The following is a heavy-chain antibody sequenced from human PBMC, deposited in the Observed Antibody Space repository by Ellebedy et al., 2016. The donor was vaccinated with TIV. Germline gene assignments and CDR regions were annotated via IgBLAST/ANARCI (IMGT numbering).Heavy chain of an antibody. CDR3: ARGLFDHRMAFDI. CDR1: DGSISSYY. Sequence: SETLSLTCTVSDGSISSYYWTWIRQPPGEGLEWIGEINHSGSTNYNPSLKSRVTISVDTSKNQFSLKLSSVTAADTAVYYCARGLFDHRMAFDIWGQGTMVTVSS. D-gene: IGHD2-21*01. V-gene: IGHV4-34*01. J-gene: IGHJ3*02. CDR2: INHSGST.